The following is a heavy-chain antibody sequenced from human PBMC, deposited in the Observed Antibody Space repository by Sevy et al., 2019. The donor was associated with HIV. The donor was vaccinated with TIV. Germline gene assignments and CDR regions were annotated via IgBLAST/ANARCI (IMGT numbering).Heavy chain of an antibody. Sequence: SETLSLTCTVSGGSITSLYWNWIRQPPGKGLEWIANIYYNGHINYNPSLKSRVTISLDTSKNQFSLRLSSVTAADAAMYYCAGEKAWGGGDFWGQGTLVTVSS. CDR1: GGSITSLY. J-gene: IGHJ4*02. D-gene: IGHD1-26*01. V-gene: IGHV4-59*08. CDR2: IYYNGHI. CDR3: AGEKAWGGGDF.